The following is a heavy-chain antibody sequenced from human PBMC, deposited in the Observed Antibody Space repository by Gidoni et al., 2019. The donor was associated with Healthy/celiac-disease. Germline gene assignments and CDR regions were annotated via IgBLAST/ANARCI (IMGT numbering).Heavy chain of an antibody. D-gene: IGHD1-26*01. Sequence: QVQLVESGGGVVQPGRSLRLSCAASGFTFSSYGMHRVRQAPGKGLEWVAVISYDGSNKYYADSVKGRFTISRDNSKNTLYLQMNSLRAEDTAVYYCAKEGVSGSYFYYFDYWGQGTLVTVSS. V-gene: IGHV3-30*18. CDR3: AKEGVSGSYFYYFDY. CDR2: ISYDGSNK. CDR1: GFTFSSYG. J-gene: IGHJ4*02.